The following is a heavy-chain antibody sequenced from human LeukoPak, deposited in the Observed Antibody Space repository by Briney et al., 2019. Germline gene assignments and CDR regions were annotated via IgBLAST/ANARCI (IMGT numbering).Heavy chain of an antibody. CDR1: GFTFSSYS. D-gene: IGHD2-15*01. Sequence: PGGSPRISRAAPGFTFSSYSMNWVRQGPGEGLEWVSSISSSSSYIYYADSVKGRFTISRDNAKNSLYLQMNSLRAEDTAVYYCARGDCSGGSCYQAWGQGTLVTVSS. CDR2: ISSSSSYI. J-gene: IGHJ4*02. V-gene: IGHV3-21*01. CDR3: ARGDCSGGSCYQA.